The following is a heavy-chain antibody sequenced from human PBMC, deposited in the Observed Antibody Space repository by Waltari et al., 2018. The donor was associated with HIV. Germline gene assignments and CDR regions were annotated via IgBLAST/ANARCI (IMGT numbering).Heavy chain of an antibody. CDR3: GAFLCAEDCRDGFDV. J-gene: IGHJ3*01. D-gene: IGHD2-21*02. Sequence: ESVGGRVKQGGPLKPSGSRPRYTFTAPVRCRFRQTPVRGLEWISSISVDSSFIYYADSVKGRCTVSRDNVRNSVFLQINDVRAEDTAKYFCGAFLCAEDCRDGFDVWGQGTMVTVSS. CDR2: ISVDSSFI. CDR1: RYTFTAPV. V-gene: IGHV3-21*06.